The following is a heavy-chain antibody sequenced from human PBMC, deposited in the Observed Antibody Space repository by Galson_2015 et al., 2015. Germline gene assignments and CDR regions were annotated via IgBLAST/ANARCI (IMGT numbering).Heavy chain of an antibody. CDR1: GYTFTRYY. J-gene: IGHJ3*02. CDR3: ARVGPGVVDAFDI. CDR2: INPSGGST. V-gene: IGHV1-46*01. Sequence: SVKVSCKAPGYTFTRYYIHWVRQAPGQGLEWMGIINPSGGSTSYAQKFQGRVTMTRDTSTSTVYMELSSLRSEDTAVYYCARVGPGVVDAFDIWGQGTMVTVSS. D-gene: IGHD3-3*01.